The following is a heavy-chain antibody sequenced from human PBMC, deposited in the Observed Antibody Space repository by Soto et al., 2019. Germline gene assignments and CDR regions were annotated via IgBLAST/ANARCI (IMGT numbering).Heavy chain of an antibody. CDR3: ARVERTHARQRYSSSSGYFEH. Sequence: SETLSLTCTVSGGSISSYYWSWIRQPPGKGLEWIGYIYYSGSTNYNPSLKSRVTISVDTSKNQFSLKLSSVTAADTAVYYCARVERTHARQRYSSSSGYFEHWGQGTLVTVSS. V-gene: IGHV4-59*01. CDR2: IYYSGST. CDR1: GGSISSYY. D-gene: IGHD6-6*01. J-gene: IGHJ1*01.